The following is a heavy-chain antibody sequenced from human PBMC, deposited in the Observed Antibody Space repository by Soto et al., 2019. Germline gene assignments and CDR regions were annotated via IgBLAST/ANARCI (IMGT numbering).Heavy chain of an antibody. V-gene: IGHV4-4*02. Sequence: QVQLQESGPGLVKPSGTLSLTCAVSSGSIRSSNWWSWVRQPPGKGLEWIGEIYHSGSTNYNPSLKSRVTISVDKSKNQLSPKLGSVTAADTAVYYCASSPPRYSRSPGAFDLWGQGTTVTVSS. CDR2: IYHSGST. CDR3: ASSPPRYSRSPGAFDL. J-gene: IGHJ3*01. D-gene: IGHD6-6*01. CDR1: SGSIRSSNW.